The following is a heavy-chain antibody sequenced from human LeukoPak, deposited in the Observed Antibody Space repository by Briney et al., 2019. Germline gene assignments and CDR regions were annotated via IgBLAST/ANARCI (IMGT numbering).Heavy chain of an antibody. V-gene: IGHV3-23*01. CDR3: AELGITMIGGV. D-gene: IGHD3-10*02. CDR1: GFTFSSYA. Sequence: GGSLRLSCAASGFTFSSYAMSWVRQAPGKGLEWVASISDSGGRTYHADSVKGRFTISRDNAKNSLYLQMNSLRAEDTAVYYCAELGITMIGGVWGKGTTVTISS. J-gene: IGHJ6*04. CDR2: ISDSGGRT.